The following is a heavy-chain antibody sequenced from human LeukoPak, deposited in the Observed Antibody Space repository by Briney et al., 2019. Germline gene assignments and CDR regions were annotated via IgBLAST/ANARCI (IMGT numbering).Heavy chain of an antibody. CDR1: GGSIRSCSYY. V-gene: IGHV4-39*01. CDR3: ARTVVPAAIPLYYYYYMDV. CDR2: IYYSGST. D-gene: IGHD2-2*02. J-gene: IGHJ6*03. Sequence: KPSETLSLTCTVSGGSIRSCSYYWGWIRPPPGKGLEWIGSIYYSGSTYYNPSLKSRVTISVDTSKNQFSLKLSSVTAADTAVYYCARTVVPAAIPLYYYYYMDVWGKGTTVTVSS.